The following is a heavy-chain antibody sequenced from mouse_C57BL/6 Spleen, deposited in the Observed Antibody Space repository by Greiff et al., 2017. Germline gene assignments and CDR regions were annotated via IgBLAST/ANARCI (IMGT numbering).Heavy chain of an antibody. J-gene: IGHJ3*01. CDR3: ARERDYYGSSGAWFAY. CDR1: GYAFSSSW. V-gene: IGHV1-82*01. D-gene: IGHD1-1*01. Sequence: VKLMESGPELVKPGASVKISCKASGYAFSSSWMNWVKQRPGKGLEWIGRIYPGDGDTNYNGKFKGKATLTADKSSSTAYMQLSSLTSEDSAVYFCARERDYYGSSGAWFAYWGQGTLVTVSA. CDR2: IYPGDGDT.